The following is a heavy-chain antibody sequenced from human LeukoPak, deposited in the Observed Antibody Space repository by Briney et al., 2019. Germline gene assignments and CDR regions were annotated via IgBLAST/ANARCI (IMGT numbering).Heavy chain of an antibody. CDR1: GFTSGIYA. Sequence: GGSLRLSCAASGFTSGIYAVSWVRQAPGKGLEWVSAFSGGGDSYYADSVKGRFTISRDNSKNTLYLQMNSLRAEDTAVYYCAKEKEFYFDNWGQGALVTVSS. J-gene: IGHJ4*02. CDR2: FSGGGDS. V-gene: IGHV3-23*01. D-gene: IGHD3-10*01. CDR3: AKEKEFYFDN.